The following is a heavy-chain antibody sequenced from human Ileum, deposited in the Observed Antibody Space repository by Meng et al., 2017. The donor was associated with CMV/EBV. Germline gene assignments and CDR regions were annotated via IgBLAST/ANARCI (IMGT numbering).Heavy chain of an antibody. CDR2: RHKNGND. D-gene: IGHD2-21*01. V-gene: IGHV4-61*09. CDR1: GDSISSDNSH. CDR3: AIYYGGVGGRGY. Sequence: VQRHEQGPGIVKPSTTPSLPGSSSGDSISSDNSHWSWIRQPPGKGLEWIGQRHKNGNDNYNASLKSRVTISIDTSKNQFSLTLTSVTAADTAVYYCAIYYGGVGGRGYWAQGTLVTVSS. J-gene: IGHJ4*02.